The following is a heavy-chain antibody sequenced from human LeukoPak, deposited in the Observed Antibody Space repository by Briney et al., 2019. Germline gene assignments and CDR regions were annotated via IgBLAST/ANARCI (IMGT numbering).Heavy chain of an antibody. CDR1: GFTFSSYA. V-gene: IGHV3-23*01. J-gene: IGHJ4*02. CDR3: AKTSGACSSTSCYLNYFDY. CDR2: ISGSGGST. D-gene: IGHD2-2*01. Sequence: GGSLRLPCAASGFTFSSYAMSWVRQAPGKGLEWVSAISGSGGSTYYADSVKGRFTISRDNSKNTLYLQMNSLRAEDTAVYYCAKTSGACSSTSCYLNYFDYWGQGTLVTVSS.